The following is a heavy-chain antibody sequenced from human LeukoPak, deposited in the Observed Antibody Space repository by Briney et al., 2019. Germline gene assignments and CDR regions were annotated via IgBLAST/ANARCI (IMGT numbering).Heavy chain of an antibody. D-gene: IGHD2-2*01. CDR3: ARERGGYCSGTTCSHTFDI. V-gene: IGHV3-21*01. CDR1: GFTFSSYN. Sequence: GGSLRLSCAASGFTFSSYNMNWVRHAPGRGLEWVASISSTSSHIYYGDSVRGRFTVSRDNAENSLYLQMNSLRAEDTSVYYCARERGGYCSGTTCSHTFDIWGQGTMVTVSS. CDR2: ISSTSSHI. J-gene: IGHJ3*02.